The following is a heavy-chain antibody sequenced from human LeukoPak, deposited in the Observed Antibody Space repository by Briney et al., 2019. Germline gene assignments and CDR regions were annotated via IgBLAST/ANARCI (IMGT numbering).Heavy chain of an antibody. J-gene: IGHJ3*02. CDR2: ISGSGDSP. CDR1: EFTFTNYA. D-gene: IGHD1-26*01. V-gene: IGHV3-23*01. CDR3: AKALSGVVGTTYAFDI. Sequence: GGSLRLSCAASEFTFTNYALSWVRQAPGKGLEWVSAISGSGDSPYYADSVKGRFTISRDNSKNTLYLQMNSLRAEDTAVYYCAKALSGVVGTTYAFDIWGQGTMVTVSS.